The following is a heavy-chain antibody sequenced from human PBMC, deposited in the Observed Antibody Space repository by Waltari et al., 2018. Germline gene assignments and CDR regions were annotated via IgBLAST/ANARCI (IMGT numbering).Heavy chain of an antibody. CDR2: IYHSGST. Sequence: QVQLQESGPGLVKPSETLSLTCAVSGYSISSGYYWGWIRQPPGTGLEWIGSIYHSGSTYYNPSLKSRVTISVDTSKNQFSLKLSSVTAADTAVYYCARQGSNYVESPRTPTQKSDNWFDPWGQGTLVTVSS. V-gene: IGHV4-38-2*01. J-gene: IGHJ5*02. CDR1: GYSISSGYY. D-gene: IGHD4-4*01. CDR3: ARQGSNYVESPRTPTQKSDNWFDP.